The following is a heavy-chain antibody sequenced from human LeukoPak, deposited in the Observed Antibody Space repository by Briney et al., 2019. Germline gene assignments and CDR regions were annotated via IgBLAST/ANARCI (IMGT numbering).Heavy chain of an antibody. J-gene: IGHJ5*02. V-gene: IGHV7-4-1*02. D-gene: IGHD3-22*01. CDR2: INTNTGNP. CDR3: ARAQYYYDSSGYYMGWFDP. CDR1: GYTFTSYA. Sequence: ASVKVSCRASGYTFTSYAMNWVRQAPGQGLEWMGWINTNTGNPTYAQGFTGRFVFSLDTSVSTAYLQISSLKAEDTAVYYCARAQYYYDSSGYYMGWFDPWGQGTLVTVSS.